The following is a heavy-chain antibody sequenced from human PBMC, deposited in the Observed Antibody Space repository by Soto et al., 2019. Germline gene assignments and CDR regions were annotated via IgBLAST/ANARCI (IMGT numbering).Heavy chain of an antibody. V-gene: IGHV1-69*01. CDR1: GGTFSTYA. J-gene: IGHJ6*02. CDR2: IIPIFGTA. Sequence: QVQLVKSGAEVKKPGSSVKVSCKASGGTFSTYAISWVRQAPGQGLEWMGGIIPIFGTANYAQKFQGRVTITADESTSTSYMELSSLRSEDTAVYYCAVKSSSWYHDYYYGIAVCGQGTTVSVSS. CDR3: AVKSSSWYHDYYYGIAV. D-gene: IGHD6-13*01.